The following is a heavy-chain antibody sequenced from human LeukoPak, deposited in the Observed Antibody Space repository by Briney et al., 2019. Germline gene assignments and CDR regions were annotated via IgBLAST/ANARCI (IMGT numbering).Heavy chain of an antibody. CDR2: ISSSSSYI. D-gene: IGHD6-13*01. Sequence: PGGSLRLSCAASGFTFSSYSMNWVRQAPGKGLEWVSSISSSSSYIYYADSVKGRFTISRDNAKNSLYLQMNSLRAEDTAVYYCAREVRAAAGGGDDYWGQGTLVTVSS. CDR1: GFTFSSYS. J-gene: IGHJ4*02. V-gene: IGHV3-21*01. CDR3: AREVRAAAGGGDDY.